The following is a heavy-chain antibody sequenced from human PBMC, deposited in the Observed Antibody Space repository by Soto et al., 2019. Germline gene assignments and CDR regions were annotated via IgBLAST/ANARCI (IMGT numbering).Heavy chain of an antibody. CDR2: IASSGST. CDR1: GFTFADYG. Sequence: GGSLRLSCAASGFTFADYGMSWVRQAPGKGLEWVSGIASSGSTFYADSAKGRFTISRDNSKDTLYLQMNSLRAEDTAVYYCAKDSHWGRSSPSHDYWGQGTLVTVSS. CDR3: AKDSHWGRSSPSHDY. V-gene: IGHV3-23*01. J-gene: IGHJ4*02. D-gene: IGHD3-16*01.